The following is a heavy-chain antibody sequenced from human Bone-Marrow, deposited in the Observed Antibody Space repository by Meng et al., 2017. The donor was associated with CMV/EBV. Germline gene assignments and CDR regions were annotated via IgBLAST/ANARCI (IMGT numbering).Heavy chain of an antibody. CDR3: ARWAGYCSSTSCYLWAYYYYGMDV. V-gene: IGHV3-7*01. CDR1: GFTFSSYW. D-gene: IGHD2-2*01. CDR2: IKQDGSEK. Sequence: GGSLRLSCAASGFTFSSYWMSWVRQAPGKGLEWVANIKQDGSEKYYVDSVKGRFTISRDNAKNSLYLQMNSLRAEDTAVYYCARWAGYCSSTSCYLWAYYYYGMDVWGQGTTVTVSS. J-gene: IGHJ6*02.